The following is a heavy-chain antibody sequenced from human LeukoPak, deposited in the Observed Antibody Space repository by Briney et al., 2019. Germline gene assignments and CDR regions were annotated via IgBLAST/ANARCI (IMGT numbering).Heavy chain of an antibody. V-gene: IGHV3-30*03. Sequence: GGSLRLSCAASGFTFSSYGMHWVRQAPGKGLEWVAVISYDGSNKYYADSVKGRFTISRDNAKNSLYLQMNSLRAEDTAVYYCARDREDFWSGFFWFDPWGQGTLVTVSS. CDR2: ISYDGSNK. J-gene: IGHJ5*02. D-gene: IGHD3-3*01. CDR1: GFTFSSYG. CDR3: ARDREDFWSGFFWFDP.